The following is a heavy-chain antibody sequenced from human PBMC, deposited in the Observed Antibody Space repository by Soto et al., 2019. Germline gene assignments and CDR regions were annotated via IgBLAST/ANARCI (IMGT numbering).Heavy chain of an antibody. CDR2: ISYDGSNK. CDR3: ARTVYSSSQGQFDY. V-gene: IGHV3-30-3*01. J-gene: IGHJ4*02. CDR1: GFTFSSYA. D-gene: IGHD6-13*01. Sequence: QVQLVESGGGVVQPGRSLRLSCAASGFTFSSYAMHWVRQAPGKGLEWVAVISYDGSNKYYADSVKGRFTISRDNSKNTLYLQMNSLRAEDTAVYYCARTVYSSSQGQFDYWGQGTLVTVSS.